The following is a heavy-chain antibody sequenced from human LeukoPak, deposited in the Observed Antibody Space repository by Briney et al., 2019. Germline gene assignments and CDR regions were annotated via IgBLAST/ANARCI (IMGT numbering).Heavy chain of an antibody. D-gene: IGHD4-17*01. Sequence: ASVKVSCKASGYTFTSYGIRWVRQAPGQGLEWMGWISAYNGNTNYAQKLQGRVTMTTDTSTSAAYMGLRSLRSDDTAVYYCAREDLYGDAFDYWGQGTLVTVSS. CDR1: GYTFTSYG. CDR2: ISAYNGNT. CDR3: AREDLYGDAFDY. V-gene: IGHV1-18*01. J-gene: IGHJ4*02.